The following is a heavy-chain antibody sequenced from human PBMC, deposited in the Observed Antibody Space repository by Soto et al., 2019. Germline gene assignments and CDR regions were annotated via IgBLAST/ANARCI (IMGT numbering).Heavy chain of an antibody. CDR2: ISSRSSEI. J-gene: IGHJ4*02. D-gene: IGHD2-15*01. Sequence: GGSLRLSCVVSGFTFSDHYMNWVRQAPGKGLQWVAYISSRSSEINYADPVKGRFTISRDNAKNSVFLHMTSLTAEDTGVYFCARGDGTVGAAIDIWGQGTLVTVSS. V-gene: IGHV3-11*06. CDR3: ARGDGTVGAAIDI. CDR1: GFTFSDHY.